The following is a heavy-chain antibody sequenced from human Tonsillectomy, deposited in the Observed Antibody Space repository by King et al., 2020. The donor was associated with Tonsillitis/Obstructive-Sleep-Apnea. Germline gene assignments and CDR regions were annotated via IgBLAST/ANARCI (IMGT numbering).Heavy chain of an antibody. J-gene: IGHJ4*02. CDR3: ARDQGIAAAGPFFDF. CDR1: GFSVSSNY. V-gene: IGHV3-53*01. D-gene: IGHD6-13*01. Sequence: VQLVESGGGLIQPGGSLRLSCVAAGFSVSSNYMTWVRQAPGKGLEWVSVFYSGGSTYYADSVKGRFTVSRDNSKNTVHLQMNSLRAEDTAVYYCARDQGIAAAGPFFDFWGQGTLVTVSS. CDR2: FYSGGST.